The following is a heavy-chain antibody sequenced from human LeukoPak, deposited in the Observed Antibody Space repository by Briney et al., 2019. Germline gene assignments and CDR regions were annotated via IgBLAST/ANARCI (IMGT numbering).Heavy chain of an antibody. V-gene: IGHV4-39*07. Sequence: SETLSLTCTVSGDFISSSSYYWGWIRQPPGKGLEWIGDVYYSGRTYYNPSLKSRVTISVDTSKNQFSLKLSSVTAADTAVYYCARGPQTSIAAAGWGYAFDIWGQGTMVTVSS. J-gene: IGHJ3*02. CDR2: VYYSGRT. CDR3: ARGPQTSIAAAGWGYAFDI. CDR1: GDFISSSSYY. D-gene: IGHD6-13*01.